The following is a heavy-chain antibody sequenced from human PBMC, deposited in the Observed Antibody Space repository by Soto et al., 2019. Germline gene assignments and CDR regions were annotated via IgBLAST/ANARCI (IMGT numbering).Heavy chain of an antibody. J-gene: IGHJ5*02. CDR1: GYTFTSYD. D-gene: IGHD6-19*01. Sequence: ASVKGSCKASGYTFTSYDINWVRQATGQGLEWMGWMNPNSGNTGYAQKFQGRVTMTRNTSISTAYMELSSLRSEDTAVYYCARGSVGLAGRNCFEPWGPGKQVTVTS. V-gene: IGHV1-8*01. CDR3: ARGSVGLAGRNCFEP. CDR2: MNPNSGNT.